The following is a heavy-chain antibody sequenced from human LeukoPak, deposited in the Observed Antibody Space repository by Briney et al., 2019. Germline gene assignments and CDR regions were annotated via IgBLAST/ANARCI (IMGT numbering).Heavy chain of an antibody. D-gene: IGHD7-27*01. CDR1: GGSISGYY. Sequence: SETLSLTCTVSGGSISGYYWSWIRQSPGKGLEWIGYIYYSGSTNYNPSLKSRVTISLDTSKNQFSLKLSSVTAADTAVYYCAKAGNWGGYYYYLDVWGKGATVTVS. CDR3: AKAGNWGGYYYYLDV. V-gene: IGHV4-59*01. CDR2: IYYSGST. J-gene: IGHJ6*03.